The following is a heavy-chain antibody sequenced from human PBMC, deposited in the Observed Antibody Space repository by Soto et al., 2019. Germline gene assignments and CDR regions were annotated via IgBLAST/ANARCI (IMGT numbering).Heavy chain of an antibody. J-gene: IGHJ6*02. Sequence: QVQLVQSGAEVKKPGSSVEVSCKASGGTFSSYTISWVRQAPGQGLEWMGRIIPILGIANYAQKFQGRVTITADKSTSTAYMELSSLRSEDTAVYYWAGRRAGYYGMDVWGQGTTVTVSS. CDR2: IIPILGIA. D-gene: IGHD6-19*01. CDR3: AGRRAGYYGMDV. V-gene: IGHV1-69*02. CDR1: GGTFSSYT.